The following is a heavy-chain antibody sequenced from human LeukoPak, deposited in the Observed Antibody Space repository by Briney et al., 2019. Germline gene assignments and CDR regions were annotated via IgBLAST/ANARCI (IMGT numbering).Heavy chain of an antibody. V-gene: IGHV3-30*04. Sequence: GRSLRLSCAASGFTFSSYAMHWVRQAPGKGLEWVAVISYDGSNKYYADSVKGRFTISRDNSKNTLYLQMNSLRAEDTAVYYCAKDSAPLKQLDLMSSGGAGYWGQGTLVTVSS. J-gene: IGHJ4*02. CDR3: AKDSAPLKQLDLMSSGGAGY. D-gene: IGHD6-6*01. CDR1: GFTFSSYA. CDR2: ISYDGSNK.